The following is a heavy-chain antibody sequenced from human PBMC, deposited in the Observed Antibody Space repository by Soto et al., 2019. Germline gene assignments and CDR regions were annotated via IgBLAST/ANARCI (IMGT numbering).Heavy chain of an antibody. D-gene: IGHD4-17*01. CDR3: ARRIYGANDY. CDR1: GYSFTNHW. Sequence: GESLKISCKGSGYSFTNHWIDRVRQIPGKGLQWMGVIYPADSDIKYSPSFQGHVTLSVDKSTSTAYLQWSGLKASDTGVYFCARRIYGANDYWGQGTQVTVSS. CDR2: IYPADSDI. J-gene: IGHJ4*02. V-gene: IGHV5-51*01.